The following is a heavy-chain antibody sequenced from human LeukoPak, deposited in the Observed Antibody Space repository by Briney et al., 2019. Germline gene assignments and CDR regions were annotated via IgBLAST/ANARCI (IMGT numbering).Heavy chain of an antibody. D-gene: IGHD3-9*01. CDR2: IYTSGST. CDR1: GGSISSGSYY. J-gene: IGHJ4*02. CDR3: ARGGYFDWLSVHYYFDY. Sequence: SQTLSLTCTVSGGSISSGSYYWSWIRQPAGKGLEWIGRIYTSGSTNYNPSLESRVTISVDTSKNQFSLKLSSVTAADTAVYYCARGGYFDWLSVHYYFDYWGQGTLVTVSS. V-gene: IGHV4-61*02.